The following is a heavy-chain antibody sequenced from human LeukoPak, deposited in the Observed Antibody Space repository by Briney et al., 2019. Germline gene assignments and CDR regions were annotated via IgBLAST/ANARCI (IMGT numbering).Heavy chain of an antibody. J-gene: IGHJ4*02. CDR1: GFNFRNYW. V-gene: IGHV3-74*01. D-gene: IGHD1-1*01. Sequence: GGSLRLSCAASGFNFRNYWMHWVRQAPGKGLVWVSRINSDGSSTSYADSVKGRFTISRDNAKNTLYLQINSLRAGDTAVYYCATDEAATGRLDYWGQGTLVTDSS. CDR3: ATDEAATGRLDY. CDR2: INSDGSST.